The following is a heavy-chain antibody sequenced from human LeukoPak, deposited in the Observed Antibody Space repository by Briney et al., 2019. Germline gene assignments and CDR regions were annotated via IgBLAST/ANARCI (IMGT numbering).Heavy chain of an antibody. CDR3: ARDEITGTTVNY. V-gene: IGHV1-18*01. Sequence: ASVKVSCKASGYTFTSYGISWVRQATGQGREWMGWISAYNGNTNYAQKLQGRVTMTTDTSTSTAYMELRSLRSDDTAVYYCARDEITGTTVNYWGQGTLVTVSS. CDR2: ISAYNGNT. D-gene: IGHD1-7*01. J-gene: IGHJ4*02. CDR1: GYTFTSYG.